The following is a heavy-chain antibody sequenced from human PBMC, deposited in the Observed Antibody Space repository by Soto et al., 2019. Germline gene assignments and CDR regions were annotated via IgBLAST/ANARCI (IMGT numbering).Heavy chain of an antibody. CDR3: VKGYWKGDV. CDR1: GFTFSTYA. J-gene: IGHJ6*02. Sequence: EVQLLESGGGLVQPGGSLRLSCAASGFTFSTYAMNWVRQAPGNGLEWVSAISGSGGSIHYADSVKGRFTISRDNSKNTLYLQMNSLRDEDTGVYHCVKGYWKGDVWGQGTTVTVSS. V-gene: IGHV3-23*01. D-gene: IGHD1-1*01. CDR2: ISGSGGSI.